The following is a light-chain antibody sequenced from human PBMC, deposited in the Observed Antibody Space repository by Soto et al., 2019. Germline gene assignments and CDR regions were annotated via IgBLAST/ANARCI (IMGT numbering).Light chain of an antibody. V-gene: IGLV2-14*01. CDR1: SSDVGGYKY. J-gene: IGLJ2*01. CDR3: SSYTSSSTLV. CDR2: EVS. Sequence: QSVLTQPASVSGSPGQSITISCTGTSSDVGGYKYVSWYQQHPGKAPKLMIYEVSNRPSGISNRFSGSKSGNTASLTLSGLQAEDEADYYCSSYTSSSTLVFGGGTKVTVL.